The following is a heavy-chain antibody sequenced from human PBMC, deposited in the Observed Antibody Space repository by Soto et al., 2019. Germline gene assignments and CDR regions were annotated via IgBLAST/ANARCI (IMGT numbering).Heavy chain of an antibody. CDR3: ARATMGTLDY. V-gene: IGHV3-74*01. J-gene: IGHJ4*02. Sequence: GGSLRLSCAVSGFTFSSYWMYWVRQTSGKGLVWASRINTDGTTTNYADSVKGRFTISRDNAKNMLYLQMNSLRTEDTAVYYCARATMGTLDYWGRGTLVTVSS. CDR1: GFTFSSYW. D-gene: IGHD7-27*01. CDR2: INTDGTTT.